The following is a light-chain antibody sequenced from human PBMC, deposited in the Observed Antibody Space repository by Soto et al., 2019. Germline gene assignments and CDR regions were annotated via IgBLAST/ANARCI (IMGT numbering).Light chain of an antibody. CDR2: GAS. Sequence: EIVMTQSPATLSVSPGERSTLSCISSQSVSSNLAWYQQKPGQAPRLLIYGASTRATGIPARFSGSGSGTEFTLTISSLQSEDFAVYYCQQYNNWPPTWTFDQGTKVDIK. CDR1: QSVSSN. J-gene: IGKJ1*01. CDR3: QQYNNWPPTWT. V-gene: IGKV3-15*01.